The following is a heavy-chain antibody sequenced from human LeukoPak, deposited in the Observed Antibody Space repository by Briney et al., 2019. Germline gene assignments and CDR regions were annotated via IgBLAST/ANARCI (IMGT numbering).Heavy chain of an antibody. J-gene: IGHJ5*02. Sequence: GGSLRLSCAASGFTFSSYGMHWVRQAPGKGLEWVAFIRYDGSNKYYADSVKGRFTISRDNSKNTLYLQMNSLRVEDTGVYYCARDSSIWYRGWFDPWGQGTLVTVSA. CDR2: IRYDGSNK. D-gene: IGHD1-26*01. CDR3: ARDSSIWYRGWFDP. CDR1: GFTFSSYG. V-gene: IGHV3-30*02.